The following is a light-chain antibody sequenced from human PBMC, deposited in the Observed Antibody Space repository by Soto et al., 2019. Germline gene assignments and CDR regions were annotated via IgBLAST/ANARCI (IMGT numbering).Light chain of an antibody. CDR3: QQYNRFSWT. V-gene: IGKV1-5*03. J-gene: IGKJ1*01. Sequence: DIQMTQSPSTLSASVGDRVTITCRASQSIDKWLAWYQQKPGKAPKLLIYKASILQSGAPSRFSGSGSGTEVTLTISSLQPDDVGSYFCQQYNRFSWTFGQGTKVEIK. CDR2: KAS. CDR1: QSIDKW.